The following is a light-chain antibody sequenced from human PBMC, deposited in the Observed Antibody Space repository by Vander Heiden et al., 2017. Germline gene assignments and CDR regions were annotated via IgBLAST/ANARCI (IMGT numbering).Light chain of an antibody. CDR2: DVS. J-gene: IGLJ1*01. V-gene: IGLV2-14*01. Sequence: QSALTQPASVSGSPGQSITISCTGTSSDVGGYNYVSWYQQHPGKAPKLMIYDVSNRPSGVPNRFSGSKSGNTASLTISGLQAEDEADYYCSSYKSSSTPYVFGTGTKVTVL. CDR3: SSYKSSSTPYV. CDR1: SSDVGGYNY.